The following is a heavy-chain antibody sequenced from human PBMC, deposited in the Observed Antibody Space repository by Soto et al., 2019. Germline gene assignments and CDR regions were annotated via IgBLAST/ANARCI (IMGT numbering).Heavy chain of an antibody. J-gene: IGHJ5*02. D-gene: IGHD1-1*01. CDR3: ARETSSTTGTTVRIDNWFDP. CDR2: ISAYNGNT. V-gene: IGHV1-18*01. CDR1: GYTFTSYG. Sequence: QVQLVQSGAEVKKPGASVKVSCKASGYTFTSYGISWVRQAPGQGLEWMGWISAYNGNTNYAQKLQGRVTMTTDTSTSTAYMELRSLRSDDTAVYYCARETSSTTGTTVRIDNWFDPWGQGTLVTVSS.